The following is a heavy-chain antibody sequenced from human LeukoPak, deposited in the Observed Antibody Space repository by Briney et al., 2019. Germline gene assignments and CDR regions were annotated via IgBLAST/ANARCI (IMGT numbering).Heavy chain of an antibody. CDR3: ARVFGYSSGWYRGNAFDI. CDR1: GGSISSYY. D-gene: IGHD6-19*01. Sequence: SETLSLTCTVSGGSISSYYWSWIRQPPGKGLELIGYIYYSGSTNYNPSLKSRVTISVDTSKNQFSLKLSSVTAADTAVYYCARVFGYSSGWYRGNAFDIWGQGTMVTVSS. J-gene: IGHJ3*02. V-gene: IGHV4-59*01. CDR2: IYYSGST.